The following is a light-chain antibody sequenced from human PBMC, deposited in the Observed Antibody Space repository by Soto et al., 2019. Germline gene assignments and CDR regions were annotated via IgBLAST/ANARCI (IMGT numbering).Light chain of an antibody. CDR2: DAA. CDR1: QDISNY. J-gene: IGKJ5*01. Sequence: DIQMTQSPSSLAASVGDRVTITCRASQDISNYLNWYQQRPGKAPKLLIYDAANLERGVPSRFSGPGSGTHFTFAITSLQPEEVATYYCQQADSLPLTFGQGTRLEI. V-gene: IGKV1-33*01. CDR3: QQADSLPLT.